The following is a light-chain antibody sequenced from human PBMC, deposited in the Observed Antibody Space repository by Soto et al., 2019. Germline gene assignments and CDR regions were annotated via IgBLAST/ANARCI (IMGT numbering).Light chain of an antibody. CDR2: EVS. CDR3: SSYTSSSTYVV. J-gene: IGLJ2*01. V-gene: IGLV2-14*01. Sequence: QSVLTQPPSASGSPGQSITISCTGTSSDVGGYNYVSWYQQHPGKAPKLMIYEVSNRPSGVSNRFSGSKSGNTASLTISGLQAEDEADCYCSSYTSSSTYVVFGGGTKLTVL. CDR1: SSDVGGYNY.